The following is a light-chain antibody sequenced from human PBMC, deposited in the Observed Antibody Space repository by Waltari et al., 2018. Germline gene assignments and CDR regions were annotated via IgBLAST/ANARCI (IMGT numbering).Light chain of an antibody. V-gene: IGKV3-15*01. J-gene: IGKJ1*01. CDR3: QQYNNWWT. CDR1: QSVSNN. CDR2: GAS. Sequence: EIVMTQSPATLSVSPGERATLSCRASQSVSNNLAWYQQKPGQASRLLIYGASTRATGIAARFSGSGSGTEFTLTISSLQSEDFAVYYCQQYNNWWTFGQGTKVDI.